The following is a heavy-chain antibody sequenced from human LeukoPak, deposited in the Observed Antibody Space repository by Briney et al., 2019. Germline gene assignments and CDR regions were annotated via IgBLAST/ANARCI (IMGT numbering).Heavy chain of an antibody. CDR2: INHSGST. D-gene: IGHD3-3*01. J-gene: IGHJ3*02. V-gene: IGHV4-34*01. Sequence: SETLSLTCAVYGESFSGYYWSWIRQPPGKGLEWIGEINHSGSTNYNPSLKSRVTISVDTSKNQFSLKLSSVTAADTAVYYCARAFRGIFGVFEAFDIWGQGTMVTVSS. CDR3: ARAFRGIFGVFEAFDI. CDR1: GESFSGYY.